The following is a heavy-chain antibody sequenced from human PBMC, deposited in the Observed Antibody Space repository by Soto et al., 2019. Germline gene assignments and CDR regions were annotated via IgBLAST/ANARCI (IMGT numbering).Heavy chain of an antibody. CDR2: IYYSGST. V-gene: IGHV4-30-4*01. D-gene: IGHD3-22*01. CDR1: GGSISSGDYY. J-gene: IGHJ6*02. CDR3: AREGGGYPPYYYGMDV. Sequence: SETLSLTCTVSGGSISSGDYYWSWIRQPPGKGLEWIGYIYYSGSTFYNPSLKSRVTISVDTSKNQFSLKLSSVTAADTAVYYCAREGGGYPPYYYGMDVWGQGTTVTVSS.